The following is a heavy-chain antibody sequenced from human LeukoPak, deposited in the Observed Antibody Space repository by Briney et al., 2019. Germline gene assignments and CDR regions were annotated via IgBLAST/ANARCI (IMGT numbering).Heavy chain of an antibody. Sequence: PSETLSLTCTVSGGSISSSSYYWGWIRQPPGKGLEWIGSIYYSGSTYYNPSLKSRVTISVDTSKNQFSLKLSSVTAADTAVYYCARVLGDFWSGLGTLMDVWGQGTTVTVSS. CDR1: GGSISSSSYY. D-gene: IGHD3-3*01. J-gene: IGHJ6*02. CDR2: IYYSGST. V-gene: IGHV4-39*01. CDR3: ARVLGDFWSGLGTLMDV.